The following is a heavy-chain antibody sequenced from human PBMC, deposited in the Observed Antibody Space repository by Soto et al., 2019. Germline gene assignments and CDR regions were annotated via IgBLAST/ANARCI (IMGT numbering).Heavy chain of an antibody. J-gene: IGHJ6*02. V-gene: IGHV3-23*01. CDR1: GFTFSSYA. CDR2: ISGSGGST. Sequence: EVQLLESGGGLVQPGGSLRLSCAASGFTFSSYAMSWVRQAPGKGLEWVSAISGSGGSTYYADSVKGRFTISRDNSKNKQYLQMNSLRAEDKAVYYCEKEPGVKYSTYYYGMDVWGQGTTVTVSS. D-gene: IGHD3-10*01. CDR3: EKEPGVKYSTYYYGMDV.